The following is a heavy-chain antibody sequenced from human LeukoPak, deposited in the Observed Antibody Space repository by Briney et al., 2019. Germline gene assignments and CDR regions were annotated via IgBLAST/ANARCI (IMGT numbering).Heavy chain of an antibody. D-gene: IGHD3-22*01. V-gene: IGHV1-69*01. Sequence: GASVKVSCKASGGTFSSYAISWVRQAPGQGLEWMGGIIPIFGTANYAQKFQGRVTITADESTSTAYMELSSLRSEDTAVYYCAREYYYDSSGYYPTPLDYWGQGTLVTVSS. J-gene: IGHJ4*02. CDR3: AREYYYDSSGYYPTPLDY. CDR2: IIPIFGTA. CDR1: GGTFSSYA.